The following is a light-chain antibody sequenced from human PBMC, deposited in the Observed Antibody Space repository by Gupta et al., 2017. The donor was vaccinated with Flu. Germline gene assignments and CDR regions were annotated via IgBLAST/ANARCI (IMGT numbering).Light chain of an antibody. CDR1: QNITSL. CDR2: YVS. Sequence: DIVMTHSPASLSASPGDRATLSCRASQNITSLLAWYQHRTGQSPTLVIYYVSSRASGVPARFSGNGSETEFTLTISSLQPEDSGVYYCQQYQTLPTFGQGTKVQIK. CDR3: QQYQTLPT. J-gene: IGKJ1*01. V-gene: IGKV3-15*01.